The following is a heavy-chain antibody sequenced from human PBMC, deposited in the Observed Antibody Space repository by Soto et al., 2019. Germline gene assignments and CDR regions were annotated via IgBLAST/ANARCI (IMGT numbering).Heavy chain of an antibody. D-gene: IGHD3-10*01. CDR3: ARGLSYYGSGSYSYFDY. CDR1: GYTFTGYY. Sequence: QVQLVQSGAEVKKPGASVKVSCKASGYTFTGYYMHWVRQAPGQGLEWMGWINPNSGGTNYAQKFQGWVTMTRETSISTAYMELSRLRSDDTAVYYCARGLSYYGSGSYSYFDYWGQGTLVTVSS. CDR2: INPNSGGT. V-gene: IGHV1-2*04. J-gene: IGHJ4*02.